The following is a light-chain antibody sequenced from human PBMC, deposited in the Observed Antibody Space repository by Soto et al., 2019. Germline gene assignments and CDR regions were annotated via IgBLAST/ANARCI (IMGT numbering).Light chain of an antibody. Sequence: QSVLTQPASLSGSPGQSITISCTGTSSDVGGYDYVSWYQQHPGEAPKLMIYGVRYRPSGVSNRFSASKSDNTASLTISGLQAEDEADYYCSSYTSGSALTFGGGNKLTVL. CDR2: GVR. J-gene: IGLJ2*01. CDR3: SSYTSGSALT. V-gene: IGLV2-14*01. CDR1: SSDVGGYDY.